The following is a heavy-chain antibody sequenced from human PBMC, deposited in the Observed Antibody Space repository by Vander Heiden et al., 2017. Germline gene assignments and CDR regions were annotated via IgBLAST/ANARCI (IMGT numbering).Heavy chain of an antibody. J-gene: IGHJ4*01. CDR3: ASSPVGGTMVRGVIDY. CDR1: GYSISSGYY. Sequence: QVQLHAAGTGLVKPSETLALTCAVSGYSISSGYYWGWIRQTPGKGLEWFGSIYNSGSTYYNPSHKRRVTISVDTSKNQCALKRSSVTAAATAVYYCASSPVGGTMVRGVIDYWGHGTMVTVSS. CDR2: IYNSGST. V-gene: IGHV4-38-2*01. D-gene: IGHD3-10*01.